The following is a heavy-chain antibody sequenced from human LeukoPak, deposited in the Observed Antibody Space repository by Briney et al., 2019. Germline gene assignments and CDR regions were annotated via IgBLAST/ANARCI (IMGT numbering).Heavy chain of an antibody. J-gene: IGHJ4*02. CDR1: GFTVSSNY. CDR2: ISGSGGST. CDR3: CSGSYRSHFDY. V-gene: IGHV3-23*01. D-gene: IGHD1-26*01. Sequence: GGSLRLSCAASGFTVSSNYMSWVRQAPGKGLEWVSAISGSGGSTYYADSVKGRFTISRDNSKNTLYLQMNSLRAEDTAVYYCCSGSYRSHFDYWGQGTLVTVSS.